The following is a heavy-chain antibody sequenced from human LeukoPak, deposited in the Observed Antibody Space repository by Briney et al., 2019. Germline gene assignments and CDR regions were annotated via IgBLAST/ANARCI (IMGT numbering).Heavy chain of an antibody. V-gene: IGHV1-69*05. D-gene: IGHD1-26*01. J-gene: IGHJ4*02. CDR3: ARMAGYGGSYYFDY. Sequence: ASVKVSCKASGGTFSSYAISWVRQAPGQGLEWMGGIIPIFGTANYAQKSQGRVTITTDESTSTAYMELSSLRSEDTAVYYCARMAGYGGSYYFDYWGQGTLVTVSS. CDR2: IIPIFGTA. CDR1: GGTFSSYA.